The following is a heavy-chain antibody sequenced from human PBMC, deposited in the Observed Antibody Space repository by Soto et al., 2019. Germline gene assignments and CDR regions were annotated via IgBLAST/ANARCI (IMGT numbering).Heavy chain of an antibody. CDR3: ARSGYSSGWYHWYFDF. D-gene: IGHD6-19*01. Sequence: QVQLVQSGAEVKKPGASVKVSCEASGYTFTNYGIHWVRQAPGQRLEWMGWINSGSGNTKYSQKLQGRVTINRDTSASTAYMELSSLRSEDTAVYYCARSGYSSGWYHWYFDFWGRGTLVTVSS. V-gene: IGHV1-3*01. CDR2: INSGSGNT. J-gene: IGHJ2*01. CDR1: GYTFTNYG.